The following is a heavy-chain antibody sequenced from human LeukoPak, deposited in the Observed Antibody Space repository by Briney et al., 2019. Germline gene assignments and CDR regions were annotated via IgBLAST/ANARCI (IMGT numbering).Heavy chain of an antibody. J-gene: IGHJ4*02. CDR2: IDHSGST. CDR1: VESFSGHY. Sequence: SETLSLTCAVYVESFSGHYWTWIRQSPGKGLEWIGEIDHSGSTNYNPSLKSRVTISVDTSKNQFSLKVRSVTAADTAMYYCARRPRNGGNSDGPSGQDYWGQGTPVTVSS. D-gene: IGHD4-23*01. V-gene: IGHV4-34*01. CDR3: ARRPRNGGNSDGPSGQDY.